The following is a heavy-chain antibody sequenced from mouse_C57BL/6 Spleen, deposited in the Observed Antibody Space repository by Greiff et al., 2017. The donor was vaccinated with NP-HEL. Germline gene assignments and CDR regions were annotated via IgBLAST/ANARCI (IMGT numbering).Heavy chain of an antibody. CDR3: ARNYGSGYYYAMDY. J-gene: IGHJ4*01. V-gene: IGHV1-59*01. CDR1: GYTFTSYW. Sequence: VQLQQPGAELVRPGTSVKLSCKASGYTFTSYWMHWVKQRPGQGLEWIGVIDPSDSYTNYNQKFKGKATLTVDTSSSTAYMQLSSLTSEDSAVYYCARNYGSGYYYAMDYWGQGTSVTVSS. D-gene: IGHD1-1*01. CDR2: IDPSDSYT.